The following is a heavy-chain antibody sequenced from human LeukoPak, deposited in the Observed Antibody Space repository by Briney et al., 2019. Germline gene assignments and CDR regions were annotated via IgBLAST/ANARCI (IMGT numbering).Heavy chain of an antibody. Sequence: GGSLRLSCAASGFTFSSYAMHWVRQAPGKGLEWVAVLLYDGGNKYYADSVKGRFTISRDNSKNTLYLQMNSLRAEDTAVYYCARGYCSGGSCLDYWGQGTLVTVSS. CDR1: GFTFSSYA. J-gene: IGHJ4*02. V-gene: IGHV3-30-3*01. CDR2: LLYDGGNK. D-gene: IGHD2-15*01. CDR3: ARGYCSGGSCLDY.